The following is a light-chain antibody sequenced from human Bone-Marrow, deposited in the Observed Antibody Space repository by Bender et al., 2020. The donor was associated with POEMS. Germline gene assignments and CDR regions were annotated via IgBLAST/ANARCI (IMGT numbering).Light chain of an antibody. CDR1: SSDVGTYDR. V-gene: IGLV2-14*03. CDR2: DVT. CDR3: CSFAGGNSPDYI. J-gene: IGLJ1*01. Sequence: QSVLTQPPSVSGAPGQRVTFSCTGTSSDVGTYDRVSWYQQHPGKAPKLILYDVTDRPPGISDRVSGSKSGNTASLTISGLQAEDEADYYCCSFAGGNSPDYIFGTGTTVTVL.